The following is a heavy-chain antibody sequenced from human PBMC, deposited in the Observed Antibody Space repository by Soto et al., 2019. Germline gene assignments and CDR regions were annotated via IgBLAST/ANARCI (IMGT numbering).Heavy chain of an antibody. D-gene: IGHD3-22*01. J-gene: IGHJ4*02. CDR2: IIPIFGTA. CDR1: GGTFSSYA. V-gene: IGHV1-69*01. Sequence: QVQLVQSGAEVKKPGSSVKDSCKASGGTFSSYAISWVRQAPGQGLEWMGGIIPIFGTANYAQKFQGRVTITADESTSTAYMELSSLRSEDTAVYYCTRSAGLYDSSGYYYLDYWGQGTLVTVSS. CDR3: TRSAGLYDSSGYYYLDY.